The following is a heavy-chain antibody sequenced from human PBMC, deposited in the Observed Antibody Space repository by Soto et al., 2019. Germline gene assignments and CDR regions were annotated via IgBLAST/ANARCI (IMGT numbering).Heavy chain of an antibody. Sequence: PGGSLRLSCAASGFTFSSYSMNWVRQAPGKGLEWVSSISSSSSYIYYADSVKGRFTISRDNAKNSLYLQMNSLRAEDTAVYYCARDPYYDFWSGYYNPYYYGMDVWGQGTTVTVS. J-gene: IGHJ6*02. CDR1: GFTFSSYS. CDR3: ARDPYYDFWSGYYNPYYYGMDV. V-gene: IGHV3-21*01. D-gene: IGHD3-3*01. CDR2: ISSSSSYI.